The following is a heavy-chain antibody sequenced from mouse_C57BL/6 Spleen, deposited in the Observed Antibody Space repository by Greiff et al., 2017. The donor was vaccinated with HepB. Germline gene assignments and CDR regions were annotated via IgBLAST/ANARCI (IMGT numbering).Heavy chain of an antibody. CDR3: ARHEDTTVVAHFDY. D-gene: IGHD1-1*01. CDR1: GFTFSSSG. CDR2: ISSGGSYT. V-gene: IGHV5-6*01. J-gene: IGHJ2*02. Sequence: EVMLVESGGDLVKPGGSLKLSCAASGFTFSSSGMSWVRQTPDTRLEWVATISSGGSYTYYPDSVKGRFTISRDNAKNTLYLQMSSLKSEDTAMFYCARHEDTTVVAHFDYGGQGTSLTVSS.